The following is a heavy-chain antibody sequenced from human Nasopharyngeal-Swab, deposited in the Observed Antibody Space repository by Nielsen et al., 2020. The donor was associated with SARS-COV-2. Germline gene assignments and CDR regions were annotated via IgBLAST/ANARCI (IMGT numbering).Heavy chain of an antibody. V-gene: IGHV4-39*07. CDR2: IYYSGST. D-gene: IGHD3-9*01. J-gene: IGHJ5*02. CDR3: ARVRYDILTGYHDNWFDP. CDR1: GGSISSSRYY. Sequence: SETLSLTCTVSGGSISSSRYYWGGIRQPPGKGREWIGSIYYSGSTYYNPSLKSRVTISVDTSKNQFSLKLSSVTAADTAVYYCARVRYDILTGYHDNWFDPWGQGTLVTVSS.